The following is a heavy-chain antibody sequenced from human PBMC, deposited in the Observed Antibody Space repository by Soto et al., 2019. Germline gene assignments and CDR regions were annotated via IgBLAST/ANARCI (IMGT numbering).Heavy chain of an antibody. Sequence: GASVKVSCKASGYTFTIYSMHWVRQAPGQGLEWMGIVNPSGDNTNYAQKFRGRVTMTRDTSTNTVHMELSSLRSEDTAVYFCARELGGTTVNTLFDHWGQGTVVTVSS. CDR1: GYTFTIYS. CDR3: ARELGGTTVNTLFDH. CDR2: VNPSGDNT. J-gene: IGHJ4*02. D-gene: IGHD4-17*01. V-gene: IGHV1-46*01.